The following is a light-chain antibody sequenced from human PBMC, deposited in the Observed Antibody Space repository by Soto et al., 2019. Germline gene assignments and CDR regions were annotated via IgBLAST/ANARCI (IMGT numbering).Light chain of an antibody. V-gene: IGKV1-5*01. J-gene: IGKJ1*01. Sequence: DVQMTQSPSTLSASVGDRVTITCRASQNIGTWLAWYQQKPGGAPRLLIYDVSNLESGVPSRFSRSGSGPEFTPTITGLQPEHFGSYYSQQDDSSRSFGQGNKV. CDR1: QNIGTW. CDR2: DVS. CDR3: QQDDSSRS.